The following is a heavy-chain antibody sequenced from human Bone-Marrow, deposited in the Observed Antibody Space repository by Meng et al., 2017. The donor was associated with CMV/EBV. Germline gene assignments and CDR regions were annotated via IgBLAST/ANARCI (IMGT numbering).Heavy chain of an antibody. V-gene: IGHV3-30*02. CDR2: IRYDGSNK. J-gene: IGHJ6*02. Sequence: GESLKISCAASGFTFSSYWMSWVRQAPGKGLEWVAFIRYDGSNKYYADSVKGRFTISRDNSKNTLYLQTNSLRAEDTAVYYCAKPGPTKLVSWLPDYYYYGMDVWGQGTTVTVSS. CDR1: GFTFSSYW. D-gene: IGHD1-26*01. CDR3: AKPGPTKLVSWLPDYYYYGMDV.